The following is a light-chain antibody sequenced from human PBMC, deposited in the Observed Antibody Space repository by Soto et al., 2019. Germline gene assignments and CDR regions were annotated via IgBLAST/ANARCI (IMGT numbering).Light chain of an antibody. CDR1: SSDVGSYNL. CDR2: EVS. V-gene: IGLV2-23*02. Sequence: QSELTQAAYVSGSPGQSITISCTRTSSDVGSYNLVSWYQQHPGKAPKVMIYEVSKRPSGVSNRFSGSKSGNTASLTISGLQAEDEADYYCCSYGGSYAFVPGTKVTVL. CDR3: CSYGGSYA. J-gene: IGLJ1*01.